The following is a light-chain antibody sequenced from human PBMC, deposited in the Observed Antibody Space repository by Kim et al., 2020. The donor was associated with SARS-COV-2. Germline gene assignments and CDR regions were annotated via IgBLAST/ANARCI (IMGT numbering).Light chain of an antibody. V-gene: IGLV3-19*01. Sequence: SSELTQDPAVSVALGQTGRITCQGDSLRSYYASWYQQKPGQAPVLVIYGKNNRPSGIPDRFSGSSSGNTASLTITGAQAEDEADYYCNSRDSSGNHLYVFGAGTKLTVL. J-gene: IGLJ1*01. CDR1: SLRSYY. CDR2: GKN. CDR3: NSRDSSGNHLYV.